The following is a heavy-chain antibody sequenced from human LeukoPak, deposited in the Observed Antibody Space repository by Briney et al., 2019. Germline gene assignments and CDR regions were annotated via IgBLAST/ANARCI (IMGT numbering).Heavy chain of an antibody. CDR2: IYPGDSDT. J-gene: IGHJ5*02. V-gene: IGHV5-51*01. CDR3: ARRGSGYDNNWFDP. D-gene: IGHD5-12*01. CDR1: GYNFATYW. Sequence: GESLKISCKGSGYNFATYWIGWVRQMPGKGLQGMGIIYPGDSDTRYNPSFQGQVTISADKSISTAYLQWSSLKASDTAMYYCARRGSGYDNNWFDPWGQGTLVTVSS.